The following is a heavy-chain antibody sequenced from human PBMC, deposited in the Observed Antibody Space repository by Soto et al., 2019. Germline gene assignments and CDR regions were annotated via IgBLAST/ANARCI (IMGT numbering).Heavy chain of an antibody. J-gene: IGHJ4*02. CDR3: AKVRYFDWLSDYDYLDY. V-gene: IGHV3-23*01. CDR2: ISGSGGST. CDR1: GFTLCSYA. D-gene: IGHD3-9*01. Sequence: GSLRLSCAASGFTLCSYAMSWVRQARGQGLEWVSAISGSGGSTYYADSVKGRFTISRDNSKNALYLQMNSLRAEDTAVYYCAKVRYFDWLSDYDYLDYWGQGTLVIVTS.